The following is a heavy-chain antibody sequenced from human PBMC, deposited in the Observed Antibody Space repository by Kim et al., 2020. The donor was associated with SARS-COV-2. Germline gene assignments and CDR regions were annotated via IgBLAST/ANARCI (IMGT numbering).Heavy chain of an antibody. CDR1: GFTFSNYA. CDR2: ITGNGVGT. CDR3: ARRYCSGGTCYSFDY. Sequence: GGSLRLSCAASGFTFSNYAMSWVRQAPGKGPEWVSSITGNGVGTNYADSVKGRFTISRDNPKSTLFLQMNSLRAEDTALYLCARRYCSGGTCYSFDYWG. V-gene: IGHV3-23*01. D-gene: IGHD2-15*01. J-gene: IGHJ4*01.